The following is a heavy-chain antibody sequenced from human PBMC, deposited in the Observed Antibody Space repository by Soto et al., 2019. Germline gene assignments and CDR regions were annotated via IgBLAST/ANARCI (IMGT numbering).Heavy chain of an antibody. CDR1: GGTFSSYA. J-gene: IGHJ6*02. V-gene: IGHV1-69*01. CDR3: ARQVLRSSARYGMDV. D-gene: IGHD2-2*01. CDR2: IIPIFGTA. Sequence: QVQLVQSGAEVKKPGSSVKVSCKASGGTFSSYAISWVRQAPGQGLEWMGGIIPIFGTANYAQKFQVRVTITADEFTSTAYMELRSLISEDTVVYYCARQVLRSSARYGMDVWGQGTTFTVSS.